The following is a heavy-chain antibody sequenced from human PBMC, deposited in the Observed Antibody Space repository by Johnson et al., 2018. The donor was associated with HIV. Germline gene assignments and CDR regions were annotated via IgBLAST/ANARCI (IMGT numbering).Heavy chain of an antibody. V-gene: IGHV3-30*04. CDR1: GFTFSSYA. Sequence: QVQLVESGGGVVQPGRSLRLSCAASGFTFSSYAMHWVRQAPGKGLEWVAVISYDGGNKYYADSVKGRFTSSRDNSKNTLFLQMNSLRVEDTAVYYCARDHGQLWLLPAFDIWGQGTMVTVSS. D-gene: IGHD5-18*01. CDR3: ARDHGQLWLLPAFDI. J-gene: IGHJ3*02. CDR2: ISYDGGNK.